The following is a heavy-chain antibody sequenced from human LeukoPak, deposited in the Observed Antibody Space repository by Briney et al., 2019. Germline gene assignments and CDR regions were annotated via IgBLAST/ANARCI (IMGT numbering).Heavy chain of an antibody. V-gene: IGHV1-2*04. J-gene: IGHJ5*02. Sequence: ASVKVSCKASGYTFTSYDINWVRQATGQGLEWMGWINPNSGGTNYAQKFQGWVTMTRDTSISTAYMELSRLRSDDTAVYYCAREGGDSSGWYERSDWFDPWGQGTLVTVSS. CDR3: AREGGDSSGWYERSDWFDP. D-gene: IGHD6-19*01. CDR1: GYTFTSYD. CDR2: INPNSGGT.